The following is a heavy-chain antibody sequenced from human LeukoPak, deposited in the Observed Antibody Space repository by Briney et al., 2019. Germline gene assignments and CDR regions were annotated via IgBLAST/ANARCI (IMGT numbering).Heavy chain of an antibody. V-gene: IGHV3-30*03. J-gene: IGHJ1*01. D-gene: IGHD1-26*01. CDR3: FRLGGATGQYFYH. Sequence: PGGSLRLSCAASGFTFSNYGMHWVRQAPGKGLEWLAVISYDGGNKYYADSVKGRSTISRDNSKHTLYLQMNSLRAEDTAVYFCFRLGGATGQYFYHWGQGTRVTVSS. CDR2: ISYDGGNK. CDR1: GFTFSNYG.